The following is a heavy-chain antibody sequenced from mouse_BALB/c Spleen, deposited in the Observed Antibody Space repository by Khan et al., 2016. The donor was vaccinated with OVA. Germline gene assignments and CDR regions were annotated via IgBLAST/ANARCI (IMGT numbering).Heavy chain of an antibody. Sequence: EVELVESGGGLVQPGGSLRLSCATSGFTFTDYYMNWVRQPPGKALEWLGFIRKKASGYTTEYSPSVKGRFTISRDNSQSIPYLQMNTLRAEDSATYYCARVDYGYGFAYWGQGTLVTVSA. CDR3: ARVDYGYGFAY. CDR1: GFTFTDYY. CDR2: IRKKASGYTT. D-gene: IGHD1-2*01. V-gene: IGHV7-3*02. J-gene: IGHJ3*01.